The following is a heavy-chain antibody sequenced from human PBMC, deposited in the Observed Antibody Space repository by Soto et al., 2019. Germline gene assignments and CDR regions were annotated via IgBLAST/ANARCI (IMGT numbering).Heavy chain of an antibody. Sequence: EVQLVESGGVVVQPGGSLRLSCAASGFTFDDYTMHWVRQAPGKGLEWVSLISWDGGSTYYADSVKGRFTISRDNSKNSLYLQTNSLRTEDTALYYCARGSGPRGRTFDYWGQGTLVTVSS. V-gene: IGHV3-43*01. D-gene: IGHD5-12*01. CDR1: GFTFDDYT. J-gene: IGHJ4*02. CDR2: ISWDGGST. CDR3: ARGSGPRGRTFDY.